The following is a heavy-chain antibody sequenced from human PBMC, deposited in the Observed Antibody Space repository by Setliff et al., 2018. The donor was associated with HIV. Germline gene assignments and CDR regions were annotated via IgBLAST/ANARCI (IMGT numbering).Heavy chain of an antibody. Sequence: ASVKVSCKASGYTFTSYAMHWVRQAPGQRLEWMGWINAGNGNTKYSQKFQGRVTITRDTSASTAYMELSSLRSEDTAVYYCARDLPPLPGYYYGMDVWGQGTTVTVSS. CDR3: ARDLPPLPGYYYGMDV. CDR2: INAGNGNT. V-gene: IGHV1-3*01. J-gene: IGHJ6*02. CDR1: GYTFTSYA.